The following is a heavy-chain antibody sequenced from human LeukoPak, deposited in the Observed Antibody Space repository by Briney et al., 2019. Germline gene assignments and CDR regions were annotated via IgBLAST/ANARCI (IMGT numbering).Heavy chain of an antibody. V-gene: IGHV3-9*01. CDR2: ISWNSGSI. Sequence: SLRLSCAASGFTFDDYAMHWVRQAPGKGLEWVSGISWNSGSIGYADSVKGRFTISRDNAKNSLYLQMNSLRAEDTALYYCARGTYYYYYGMDVWGQGTTVTVSS. CDR1: GFTFDDYA. J-gene: IGHJ6*02. CDR3: ARGTYYYYYGMDV.